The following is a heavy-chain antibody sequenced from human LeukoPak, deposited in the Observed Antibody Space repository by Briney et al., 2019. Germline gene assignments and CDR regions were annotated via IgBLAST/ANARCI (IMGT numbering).Heavy chain of an antibody. J-gene: IGHJ4*02. D-gene: IGHD2-21*02. V-gene: IGHV1-2*02. CDR3: ARGSGYCGGDCYGY. CDR2: INPNRGCT. Sequence: ASVKVSCKASGYTFTGYYMLWVRQAPGQGLEWMGWINPNRGCTNYAQKFQGRVTMTRATSISTAYMELSRLRSDDTAVYYCARGSGYCGGDCYGYWGQGTLVTVSS. CDR1: GYTFTGYY.